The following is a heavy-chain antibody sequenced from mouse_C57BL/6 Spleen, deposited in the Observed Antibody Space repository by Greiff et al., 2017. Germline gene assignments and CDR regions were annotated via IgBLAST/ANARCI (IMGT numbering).Heavy chain of an antibody. CDR3: ARDYGNGDY. J-gene: IGHJ2*01. D-gene: IGHD2-1*01. V-gene: IGHV1-42*01. Sequence: EVQLQQSGPELVKPGASVKISCKASGYSFTGYYMNWVKQSPEKSLEWIGEINPSTGGTTYNQKFKAKATLTVAKSSSTAYMQLKSLTSEDSAVYYCARDYGNGDYWGQGTTLTVSS. CDR1: GYSFTGYY. CDR2: INPSTGGT.